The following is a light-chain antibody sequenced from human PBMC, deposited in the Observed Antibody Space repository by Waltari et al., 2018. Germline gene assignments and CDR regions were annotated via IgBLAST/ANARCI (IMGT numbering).Light chain of an antibody. CDR3: SSYTSSSTEV. Sequence: QPALTQPASMSGSPGQSVTISCTGTSSDISAYNFVSWYQQHPGKGPKLIIYYVTNRASGVSNRFSGSKSGNRASLTISGLQAEDEADYYCSSYTSSSTEVFGGGTKLTVL. CDR2: YVT. CDR1: SSDISAYNF. J-gene: IGLJ2*01. V-gene: IGLV2-14*03.